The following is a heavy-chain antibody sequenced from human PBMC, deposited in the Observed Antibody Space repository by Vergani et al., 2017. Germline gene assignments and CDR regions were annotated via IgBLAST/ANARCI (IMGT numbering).Heavy chain of an antibody. D-gene: IGHD1-26*01. Sequence: QVQLQESGPGLVKPSETLSLTCTVSGGSISSYYWSWIRQPPGKGLEWIGYIYYSGSTNYNPSLKSRVTISVDTSKNQFSLKLSSVTAADTAVYYCARGYSGSYLDYWGQGTLVTVSS. J-gene: IGHJ4*02. CDR2: IYYSGST. CDR3: ARGYSGSYLDY. CDR1: GGSISSYY. V-gene: IGHV4-59*12.